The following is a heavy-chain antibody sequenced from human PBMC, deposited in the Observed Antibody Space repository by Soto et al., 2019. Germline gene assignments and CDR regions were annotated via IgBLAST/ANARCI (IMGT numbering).Heavy chain of an antibody. CDR1: GYTFTGYY. J-gene: IGHJ4*02. Sequence: ASVKVSCKASGYTFTGYYMHWVRQAPGQGLEWMGWINPNSGGTNYAQKFQGRVTMTRDTSISTAYMELSRLRSDDTAVYYCARDSSGWFENFDYWDQGTHVTVSS. V-gene: IGHV1-2*02. CDR3: ARDSSGWFENFDY. CDR2: INPNSGGT. D-gene: IGHD6-19*01.